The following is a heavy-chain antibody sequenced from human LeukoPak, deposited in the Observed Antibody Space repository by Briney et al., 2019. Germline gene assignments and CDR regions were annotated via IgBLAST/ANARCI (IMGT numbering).Heavy chain of an antibody. CDR2: INPNSGGT. CDR1: GYTFTGYY. Sequence: ASVTVSCKASGYTFTGYYMHWVRQAPGQGLEWMGWINPNSGGTNYAQKFQGRVTMTRDTSISTAYMELSRLRSDDTAVYYCARAPNSLRFLPIGLPSGYWGQGTLVTVSS. V-gene: IGHV1-2*02. J-gene: IGHJ4*02. CDR3: ARAPNSLRFLPIGLPSGY. D-gene: IGHD3-3*01.